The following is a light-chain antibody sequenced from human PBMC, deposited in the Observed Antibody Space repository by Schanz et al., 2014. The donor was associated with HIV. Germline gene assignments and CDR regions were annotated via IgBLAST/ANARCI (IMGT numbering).Light chain of an antibody. Sequence: DIQMTQSPSSLSASVGDRVTITCRASQNIGNWLAWYQQKPGKVPKLLIYAASSLQSGVPERFSGSGSGTEFTLTIINVQPDDSATYYCQQYAVSSWTFGLGTRVESK. J-gene: IGKJ1*01. CDR3: QQYAVSSWT. CDR1: QNIGNW. V-gene: IGKV1-5*01. CDR2: AAS.